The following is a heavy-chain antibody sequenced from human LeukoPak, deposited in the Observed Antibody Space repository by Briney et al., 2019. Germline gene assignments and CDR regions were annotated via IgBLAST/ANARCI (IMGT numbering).Heavy chain of an antibody. Sequence: GGSLRLSCAASGFTFSGYSMNWVRRAPGKGLEWVSSITASSYIYYADSVKGRFTISRDNAKNSLYLQMNSLRAEDTAVYYCARDPGPGDYWGQGTLVTVSS. CDR2: ITASSYI. D-gene: IGHD2-8*02. CDR3: ARDPGPGDY. CDR1: GFTFSGYS. V-gene: IGHV3-21*01. J-gene: IGHJ4*02.